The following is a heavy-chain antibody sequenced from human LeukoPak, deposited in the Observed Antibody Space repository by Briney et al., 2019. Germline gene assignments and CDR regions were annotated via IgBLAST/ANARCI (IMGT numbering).Heavy chain of an antibody. D-gene: IGHD3-22*01. J-gene: IGHJ4*02. CDR3: AKDREPIVVVLTTAIDY. V-gene: IGHV3-30*02. Sequence: PGGSLRLSCAASGFTFSNYGMHWVRQAPGKGLEWVAFIRYDGSNKKYADSAKGRFTISRDNSENTLYLQMNSLRAEDTAVYYCAKDREPIVVVLTTAIDYWGQGTLVTISS. CDR2: IRYDGSNK. CDR1: GFTFSNYG.